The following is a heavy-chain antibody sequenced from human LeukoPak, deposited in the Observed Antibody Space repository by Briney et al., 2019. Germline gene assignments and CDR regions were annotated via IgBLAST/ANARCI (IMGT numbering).Heavy chain of an antibody. V-gene: IGHV3-23*01. CDR2: ISGSGGST. D-gene: IGHD6-13*01. J-gene: IGHJ4*02. CDR1: GFTFSSYA. CDR3: AKDKYSPVRSMSEAAYYVDF. Sequence: GGSLRLSCAASGFTFSSYAMSWVRQAPGKGLEWVSAISGSGGSTYYADSVKGRFTISRDNSKNTLYLQMNSLRAEDTAVYLCAKDKYSPVRSMSEAAYYVDFWGPGTLVTVSS.